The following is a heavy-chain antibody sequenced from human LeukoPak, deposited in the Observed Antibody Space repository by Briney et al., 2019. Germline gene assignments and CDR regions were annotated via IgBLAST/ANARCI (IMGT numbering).Heavy chain of an antibody. J-gene: IGHJ5*02. D-gene: IGHD3-22*01. CDR3: ARGAGAYDSSGYYSS. CDR2: IIPIFGTA. CDR1: GGTFSSYA. V-gene: IGHV1-69*01. Sequence: SVKASCKASGGTFSSYAISWVRQAPGQGLEWMGGIIPIFGTANYAQKFQGRVTITADESTSTAYMELSSLRSEDTAVYHCARGAGAYDSSGYYSSWGQGTLVTVSS.